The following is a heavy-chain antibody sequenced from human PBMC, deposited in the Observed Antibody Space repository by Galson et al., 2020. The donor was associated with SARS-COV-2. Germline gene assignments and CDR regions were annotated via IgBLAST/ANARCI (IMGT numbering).Heavy chain of an antibody. V-gene: IGHV1-2*02. D-gene: IGHD1-26*01. CDR2: INPNSGGT. J-gene: IGHJ6*02. Sequence: ALVKVSCKASGYTFTGYYMHWVRQAPGQGLEWMGWINPNSGGTNYAQKFQGRVTMTRDTSISTAYMELSRLRSDDTAVYYCARVGSGSYYYYYGMDVWGQGTTVTVSS. CDR3: ARVGSGSYYYYYGMDV. CDR1: GYTFTGYY.